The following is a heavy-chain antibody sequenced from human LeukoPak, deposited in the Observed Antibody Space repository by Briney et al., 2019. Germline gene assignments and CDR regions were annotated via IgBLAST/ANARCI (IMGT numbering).Heavy chain of an antibody. J-gene: IGHJ5*02. V-gene: IGHV3-30*18. CDR1: GFTFSSYG. CDR3: AKDFGRNLGGPGS. Sequence: QPGGSLRLSCAASGFTFSSYGMHWVRQAPGKGLEWVAVISYDGSNKYYADSVKGRFTISRDNSKNTLYLQMNSLRAEDTAVYYCAKDFGRNLGGPGSWGRGTLVIVSS. D-gene: IGHD1-14*01. CDR2: ISYDGSNK.